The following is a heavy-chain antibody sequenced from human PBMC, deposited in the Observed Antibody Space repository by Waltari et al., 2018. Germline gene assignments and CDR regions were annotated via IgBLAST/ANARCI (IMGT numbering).Heavy chain of an antibody. CDR3: ARGRRYGGNSGEDFDY. CDR1: GYTFTSYD. D-gene: IGHD2-21*02. Sequence: QVQLVQSGAEVKKPGASVKVSCKASGYTFTSYDINWVRQATGQGLEWMGWMNPNSGNTGYAQKFQGRVTITRNTSISTAYMELSSLRSEDTAVYYCARGRRYGGNSGEDFDYWGQGTLVTVSS. V-gene: IGHV1-8*03. CDR2: MNPNSGNT. J-gene: IGHJ4*02.